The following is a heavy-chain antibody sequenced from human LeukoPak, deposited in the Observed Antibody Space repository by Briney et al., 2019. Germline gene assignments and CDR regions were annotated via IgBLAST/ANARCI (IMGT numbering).Heavy chain of an antibody. CDR3: ARDQYDTWSRRGNFDS. CDR2: IKLDGSEK. Sequence: GGSLRLSCAASGFTFSSYAITWVRQAPGKGLEWVANIKLDGSEKNYVDSVKGRFTISRDNTKNSLYLQMNSLRVEDTAVFYCARDQYDTWSRRGNFDSWGQGTLVIVSS. CDR1: GFTFSSYA. D-gene: IGHD3-3*01. J-gene: IGHJ4*02. V-gene: IGHV3-7*03.